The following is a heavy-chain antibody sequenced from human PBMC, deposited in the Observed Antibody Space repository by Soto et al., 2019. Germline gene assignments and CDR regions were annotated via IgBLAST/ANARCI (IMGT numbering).Heavy chain of an antibody. CDR3: ARDYDFWSGLGGYFDY. Sequence: VASVKVSCKASGYTFTSYGISWVRQAPGQGLEWMGWISAYNGNTNYAQKLQGRVTMTTDTSTSTAYMELRSLRSDDTAVYYCARDYDFWSGLGGYFDYWGQGTLVTVSS. D-gene: IGHD3-3*01. J-gene: IGHJ4*02. V-gene: IGHV1-18*01. CDR2: ISAYNGNT. CDR1: GYTFTSYG.